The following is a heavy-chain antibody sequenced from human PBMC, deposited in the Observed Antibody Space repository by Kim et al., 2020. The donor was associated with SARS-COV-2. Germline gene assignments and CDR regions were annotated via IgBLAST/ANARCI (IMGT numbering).Heavy chain of an antibody. V-gene: IGHV4-34*01. D-gene: IGHD2-2*01. CDR2: INHSGST. CDR1: GGSFSGYY. CDR3: ATTQESPLPAGYCSSTSCSYNWFDP. J-gene: IGHJ5*02. Sequence: SETLSLTCAVYGGSFSGYYWSWIRQPPGKGLEWIGEINHSGSTNYNPSLKSRVTISVDTSKNQFSLKLSSVTAADTAVYYCATTQESPLPAGYCSSTSCSYNWFDPWGQGTLVTVSS.